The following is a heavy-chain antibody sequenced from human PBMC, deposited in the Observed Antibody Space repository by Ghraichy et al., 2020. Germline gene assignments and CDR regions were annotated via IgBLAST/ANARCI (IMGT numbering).Heavy chain of an antibody. CDR2: ISDSSHSI. CDR3: ATDDDDNSAYPY. Sequence: GGSLRLSCVASAFSFSNYNMNWVRQAPGKGLEWVSYISDSSHSIYYADSVKGRFTISRDNAKNSLYLQMNSLRDEDTAVYYCATDDDDNSAYPYWGKGTLVTVSP. J-gene: IGHJ4*02. D-gene: IGHD3-22*01. V-gene: IGHV3-48*02. CDR1: AFSFSNYN.